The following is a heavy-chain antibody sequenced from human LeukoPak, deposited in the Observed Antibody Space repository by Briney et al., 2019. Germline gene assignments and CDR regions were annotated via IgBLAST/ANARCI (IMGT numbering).Heavy chain of an antibody. J-gene: IGHJ5*02. D-gene: IGHD3-3*01. V-gene: IGHV4-59*01. Sequence: SETLSLTCTVSGGSISSYYWSWIRQPPGKGLEWIGYIYYSGSTNYNPSLKSRVTISVDTSKNQFSLKLSSVTAADTAVYYCARGVTIFGVVIIPARVWFDPWGQGTLVTVSS. CDR2: IYYSGST. CDR3: ARGVTIFGVVIIPARVWFDP. CDR1: GGSISSYY.